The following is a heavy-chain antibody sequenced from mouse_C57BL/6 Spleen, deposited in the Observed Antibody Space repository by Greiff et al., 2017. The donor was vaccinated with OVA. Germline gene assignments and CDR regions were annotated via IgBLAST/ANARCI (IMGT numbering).Heavy chain of an antibody. CDR1: GYTFTSYW. CDR3: ARQGHYDDWFAY. D-gene: IGHD2-3*01. Sequence: QVQLQQPGAELVRPGSSVKLSCKASGYTFTSYWMDWVKQRPGQGLEWIGNIYPSDSETHYNQKFKDKATLTVDKSSSTAYMQLSSLTSEDSAVYYCARQGHYDDWFAYCGQGTLVTVSA. CDR2: IYPSDSET. V-gene: IGHV1-61*01. J-gene: IGHJ3*01.